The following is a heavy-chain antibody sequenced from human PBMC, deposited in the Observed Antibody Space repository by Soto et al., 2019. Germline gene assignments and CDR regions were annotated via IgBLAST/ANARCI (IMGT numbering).Heavy chain of an antibody. D-gene: IGHD3-3*01. V-gene: IGHV4-39*01. CDR3: ATTFLRFLESHKGPSAEFNY. CDR2: IYYSGST. J-gene: IGHJ4*02. CDR1: GGSISSSSYY. Sequence: QLQLQESGPGLVKPSETLSLTCTVSGGSISSSSYYWGWIRQPPGKGLEWIGSIYYSGSTYYNPSLKSRVTISVDTSKNQFSLKLSSVTAADTAVYYCATTFLRFLESHKGPSAEFNYWGQGTLVTVSS.